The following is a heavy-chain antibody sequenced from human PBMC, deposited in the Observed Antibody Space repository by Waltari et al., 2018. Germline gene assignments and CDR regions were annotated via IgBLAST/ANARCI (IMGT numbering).Heavy chain of an antibody. V-gene: IGHV3-23*01. D-gene: IGHD4-4*01. CDR2: VSGGGGTT. CDR3: GTSPDYSTSEGY. J-gene: IGHJ4*02. CDR1: GFTFTNYP. Sequence: EVQVLESGGGLVQPGGSLRLSWAASGFTFTNYPMTGVRQAPGKGLEWVSSVSGGGGTTYYADSEKGRFTISRDNSKNTLFLQMNSLRAEDTAVYYCGTSPDYSTSEGYWGQGTLVTVSS.